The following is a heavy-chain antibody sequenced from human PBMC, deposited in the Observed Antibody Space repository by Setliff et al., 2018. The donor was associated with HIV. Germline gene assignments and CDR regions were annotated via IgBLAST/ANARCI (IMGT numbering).Heavy chain of an antibody. V-gene: IGHV1-2*06. CDR3: ARPRVFDSFDV. CDR2: ISPNNGAA. D-gene: IGHD6-6*01. J-gene: IGHJ3*01. Sequence: ASVKVSCKAIGYMILGYKMNWVRQAPGQGLEWIGRISPNNGAAEYAPKFQGRVSMTLDTSISTAYLEIPRLTSDDAAVYLCARPRVFDSFDVWGQGTKVTVSS. CDR1: GYMILGYK.